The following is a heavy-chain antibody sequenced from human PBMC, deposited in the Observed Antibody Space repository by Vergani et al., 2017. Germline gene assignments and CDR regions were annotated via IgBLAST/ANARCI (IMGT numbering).Heavy chain of an antibody. D-gene: IGHD3-10*01. J-gene: IGHJ2*01. V-gene: IGHV3-13*01. CDR1: RFTFSSYD. CDR3: ARASSSGSNWGYFDL. Sequence: EVQLVESGGGLVQPGGSLRLSCAASRFTFSSYDMHWVRQATGKGLEWVSTIGTAGDTYYPGSVKGRFTISRENAKNPVYLQMNNLRAGDTAVYYCARASSSGSNWGYFDLWGRGTLVTVSS. CDR2: IGTAGDT.